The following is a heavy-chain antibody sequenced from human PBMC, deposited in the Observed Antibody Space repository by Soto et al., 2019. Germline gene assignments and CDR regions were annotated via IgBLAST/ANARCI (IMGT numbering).Heavy chain of an antibody. CDR2: INHSGST. V-gene: IGHV4-34*01. J-gene: IGHJ6*03. CDR1: GGSFSGYY. Sequence: SETLSLTCAVYGGSFSGYYWSWIRQPPGKGLEWIGEINHSGSTNYNPSLKSRVTISVDTSKNQFSLKLSSVTAADTAVYYCARNYYYYMDVWGKGTTVTVSS. CDR3: ARNYYYYMDV.